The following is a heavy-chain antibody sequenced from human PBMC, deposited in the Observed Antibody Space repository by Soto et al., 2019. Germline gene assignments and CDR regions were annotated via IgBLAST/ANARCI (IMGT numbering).Heavy chain of an antibody. V-gene: IGHV3-48*02. D-gene: IGHD6-19*01. CDR2: ISSSSSTI. CDR1: GFTFSRYS. CDR3: ASVGRSTSGSFGGY. Sequence: GGSLRLSCAASGFTFSRYSMNWVRQAPGKGLEWISYISSSSSTIYYGDSVKGRFTISRDNAKNSLYLQMNSLRDEDTAIYYCASVGRSTSGSFGGYWGQGTLVTVSS. J-gene: IGHJ4*02.